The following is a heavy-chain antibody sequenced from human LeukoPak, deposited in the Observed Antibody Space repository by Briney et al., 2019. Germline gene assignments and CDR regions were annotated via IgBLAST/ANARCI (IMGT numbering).Heavy chain of an antibody. D-gene: IGHD3-22*01. CDR3: AKDCYSDSTGLAFDI. V-gene: IGHV3-23*01. Sequence: GGSLRLSCAASGFTFTSYSMNWVRQAPGKGLEWVSTISGGGGSTYYADSVKGRFTISRDNSKNTLYLQMNSLRAEDTAVYYCAKDCYSDSTGLAFDIWGQGTMVTVSS. CDR2: ISGGGGST. J-gene: IGHJ3*02. CDR1: GFTFTSYS.